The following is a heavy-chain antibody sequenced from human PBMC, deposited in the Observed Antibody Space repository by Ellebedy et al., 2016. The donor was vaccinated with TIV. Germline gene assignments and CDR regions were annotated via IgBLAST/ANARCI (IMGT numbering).Heavy chain of an antibody. D-gene: IGHD3-16*01. CDR3: ATDWGRAAVL. J-gene: IGHJ4*02. Sequence: SETLSLTXTVSGDSISSHYWSWIRQPPGKGLEWIGSISYSGSTNYNPSLKSRVFISVDTSKNQFSLKLSSVTAADTAVYYCATDWGRAAVLWGQGTLVTVSS. CDR1: GDSISSHY. V-gene: IGHV4-59*11. CDR2: ISYSGST.